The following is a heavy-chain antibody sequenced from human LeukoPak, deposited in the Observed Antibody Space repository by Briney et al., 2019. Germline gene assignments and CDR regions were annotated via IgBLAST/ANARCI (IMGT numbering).Heavy chain of an antibody. D-gene: IGHD3-10*01. CDR2: IYHSGST. V-gene: IGHV4-38-2*02. CDR1: GYSISSGYY. J-gene: IGHJ3*02. CDR3: ASLSIMVRGVGDAFDI. Sequence: SETLSLTCTVSGYSISSGYYWGWIRQPPGKGLEWIGSIYHSGSTYYNPSLKSRVTISVDTPKNQFSLKLSSVTAADTAVYYCASLSIMVRGVGDAFDIWGQGTMVTVSS.